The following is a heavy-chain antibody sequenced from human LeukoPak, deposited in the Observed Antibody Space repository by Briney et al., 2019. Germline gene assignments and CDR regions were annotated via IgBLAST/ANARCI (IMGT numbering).Heavy chain of an antibody. J-gene: IGHJ4*02. CDR1: GFTFSSYA. CDR2: ISGSGGST. Sequence: PGGSLRLSCAASGFTFSSYAMSWVRQAPGKGLEWVSAISGSGGSTYYADSVKGRFTISRDNSKNTLYLQMNSLRAEDTAVYYCAKVPDYDFWSGYFYYFDYWGQGTLVTVSS. V-gene: IGHV3-23*01. CDR3: AKVPDYDFWSGYFYYFDY. D-gene: IGHD3-3*01.